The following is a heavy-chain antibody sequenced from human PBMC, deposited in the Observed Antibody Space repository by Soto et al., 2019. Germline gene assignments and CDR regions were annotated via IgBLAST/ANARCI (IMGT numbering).Heavy chain of an antibody. CDR3: ARDPQFDP. Sequence: ASVKVSCKASGYTFTIYDINWVRQATGQGLEWMGWISAYNGNTSYAQKLQGRVTMTTDTSTSTAYMELRSLRSDDTAVYYCARDPQFDPWGQGTLVTVSS. J-gene: IGHJ5*02. CDR2: ISAYNGNT. V-gene: IGHV1-18*01. CDR1: GYTFTIYD.